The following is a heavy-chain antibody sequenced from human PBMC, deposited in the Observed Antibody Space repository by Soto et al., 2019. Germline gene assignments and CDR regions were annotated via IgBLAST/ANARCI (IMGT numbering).Heavy chain of an antibody. J-gene: IGHJ5*02. CDR1: GFTFSSYG. CDR2: ISYDGSNK. D-gene: IGHD3-9*01. CDR3: AKDGPVLRYFDWLSTPNWFDP. Sequence: QVQLVESGGGVVQPGRSLRLSCAASGFTFSSYGMHWVRQAPGKGLEWVAVISYDGSNKYYADSVKGRFTISRDNSKNTLYLQMNSLRAEDTAVYYCAKDGPVLRYFDWLSTPNWFDPWGQGTLVTVSS. V-gene: IGHV3-30*18.